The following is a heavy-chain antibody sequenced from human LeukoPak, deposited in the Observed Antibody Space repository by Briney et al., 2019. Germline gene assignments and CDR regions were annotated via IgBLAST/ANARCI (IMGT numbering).Heavy chain of an antibody. Sequence: PGGSLRLSCAASGFTFSSNYMNWVRQAPGKGLEWVSVIYSGGSTYYADSVKGRFTISRDNSKNTLYLQMNSLRAEDTAVYYCARGITYYDFWSGYYRGMDVWGQGTTVTVSS. J-gene: IGHJ6*02. CDR3: ARGITYYDFWSGYYRGMDV. CDR2: IYSGGST. CDR1: GFTFSSNY. D-gene: IGHD3-3*01. V-gene: IGHV3-53*05.